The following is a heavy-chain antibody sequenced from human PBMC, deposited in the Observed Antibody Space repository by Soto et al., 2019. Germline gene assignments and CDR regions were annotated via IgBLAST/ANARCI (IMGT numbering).Heavy chain of an antibody. V-gene: IGHV3-9*01. J-gene: IGHJ3*02. CDR3: AKDIGCSGGSCYSYAFDI. CDR2: ISWNSGSI. Sequence: GGSLRLSCAASGFTFDDYAMHWVRQAPGKGLEWVSGISWNSGSIGYADSVKGRFTISRDNAKNSLYLQMNSLRAEDTALYYCAKDIGCSGGSCYSYAFDIWGQGTMVTVSS. CDR1: GFTFDDYA. D-gene: IGHD2-15*01.